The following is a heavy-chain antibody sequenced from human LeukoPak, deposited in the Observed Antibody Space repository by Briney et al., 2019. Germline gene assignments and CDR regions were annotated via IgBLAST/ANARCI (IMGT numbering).Heavy chain of an antibody. D-gene: IGHD3-3*01. CDR3: VRWRARQSEFDS. CDR2: MTPDGHEE. V-gene: IGHV3-7*01. CDR1: GFTFSTYF. Sequence: HPGGSLRLSCAASGFTFSTYFMGWVRQAPGKGLECVANMTPDGHEEYCVDSVKGRFTISRDNAWNSLFLQMNNLRVEDTATYYCVRWRARQSEFDSWGQGTLVTVSS. J-gene: IGHJ4*02.